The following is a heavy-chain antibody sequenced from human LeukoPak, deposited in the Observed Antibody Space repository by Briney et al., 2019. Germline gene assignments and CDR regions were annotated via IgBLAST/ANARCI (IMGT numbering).Heavy chain of an antibody. Sequence: GGSLRLSCAASGFTFSDYYMSWIRQAPGKGLEWVSYISSSGSTIYYADSVKGRFTISRDNAKNSLYLQMNSLRAEDTAVYYCARFSGLWFGELVYYYYGMNVWGQGTTVTVSS. CDR1: GFTFSDYY. V-gene: IGHV3-11*01. D-gene: IGHD3-10*01. J-gene: IGHJ6*02. CDR3: ARFSGLWFGELVYYYYGMNV. CDR2: ISSSGSTI.